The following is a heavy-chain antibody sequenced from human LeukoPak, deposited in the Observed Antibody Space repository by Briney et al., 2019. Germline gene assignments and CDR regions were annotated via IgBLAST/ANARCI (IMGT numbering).Heavy chain of an antibody. D-gene: IGHD4-17*01. CDR1: GYSISSGYY. J-gene: IGHJ4*02. V-gene: IGHV4-38-2*02. CDR3: ARGSVTTSYFDY. CDR2: IYHSGST. Sequence: SETLSLTCTVSGYSISSGYYWGWIRQPPGKGLEWIGSIYHSGSTSYNPSLKSRVTISVDTSKNQFSLKLSTVTAADTAVYYCARGSVTTSYFDYWGQGTLVTVSS.